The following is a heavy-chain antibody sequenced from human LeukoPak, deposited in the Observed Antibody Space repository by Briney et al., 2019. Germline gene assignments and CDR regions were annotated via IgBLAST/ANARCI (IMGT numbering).Heavy chain of an antibody. J-gene: IGHJ4*02. V-gene: IGHV4-39*07. CDR1: GGSISSSSYY. CDR2: IYYSGST. D-gene: IGHD6-13*01. CDR3: AREGQQLVPDY. Sequence: SETLSLTRTVSGGSISSSSYYWGWIRQPPGKGLEWIGSIYYSGSTYYNPSLKSRVTISVDTSKNQFSLKLSSVTAADTAVYYCAREGQQLVPDYWGQGTLVTVSS.